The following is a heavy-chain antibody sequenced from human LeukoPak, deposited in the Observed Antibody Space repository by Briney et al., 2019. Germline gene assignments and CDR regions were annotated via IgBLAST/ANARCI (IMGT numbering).Heavy chain of an antibody. CDR2: VHDTGST. Sequence: SETLCLTCTVSGGSMSGYYYTWVRQSPGKDLEWIGYVHDTGSTDYNPSLKSRVTISLDTSMKRFSLNLRSVTAADAAVYFCVYGPNHFYFDHWGQGTLVTVSS. J-gene: IGHJ4*02. D-gene: IGHD3-16*01. CDR1: GGSMSGYY. V-gene: IGHV4-59*01. CDR3: VYGPNHFYFDH.